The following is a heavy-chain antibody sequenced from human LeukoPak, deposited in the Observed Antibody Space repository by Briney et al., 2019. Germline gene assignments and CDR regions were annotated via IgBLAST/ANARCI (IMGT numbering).Heavy chain of an antibody. CDR2: ISCSGGST. J-gene: IGHJ4*02. Sequence: GGSLRLFCAASGFTFSSYAMSWVRQAPGKGLEWVSAISCSGGSTYYAESVKGRFPISRDNPKNRLYLQMNSQRAEDTAVYYCAKALVVPHAFDYWGQGTLVTVSS. V-gene: IGHV3-23*01. CDR1: GFTFSSYA. D-gene: IGHD2-2*01. CDR3: AKALVVPHAFDY.